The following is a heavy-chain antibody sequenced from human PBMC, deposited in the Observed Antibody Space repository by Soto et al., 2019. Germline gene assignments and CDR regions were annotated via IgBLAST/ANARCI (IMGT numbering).Heavy chain of an antibody. CDR2: ISAYNGNT. CDR3: ARDTGLLGYYYYGMDV. Sequence: QVQLVQSGSEVKKPGSSVKVSCKASGYTFTSYGISWVLQAPGQGLEWMGWISAYNGNTNYAQKLQCRVTMTTDTSTSTAYMELRSLRSDDTAVYYCARDTGLLGYYYYGMDVWGQGTTVTVSS. CDR1: GYTFTSYG. J-gene: IGHJ6*02. V-gene: IGHV1-18*01.